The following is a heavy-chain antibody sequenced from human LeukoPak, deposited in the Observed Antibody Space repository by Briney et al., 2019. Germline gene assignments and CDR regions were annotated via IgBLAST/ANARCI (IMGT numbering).Heavy chain of an antibody. CDR3: ARSVNYYMDV. Sequence: ASVKVSCKASGGTFSSYAISWVRQATGQGLEWMGWMNPNSGNTGYAQKFLGRVTMTRNTSTSTAYMELSSLRSEDTAVYYCARSVNYYMDVWGKGTTVTVSS. D-gene: IGHD2-8*01. CDR1: GGTFSSYA. V-gene: IGHV1-8*02. J-gene: IGHJ6*03. CDR2: MNPNSGNT.